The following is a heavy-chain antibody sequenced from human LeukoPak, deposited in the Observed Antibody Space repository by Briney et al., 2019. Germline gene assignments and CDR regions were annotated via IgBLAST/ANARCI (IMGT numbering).Heavy chain of an antibody. CDR1: VFTLMEYV. V-gene: IGHV3-23*01. Sequence: GGSLRLSSADPVFTLMEYVTCAGRAAPEKGLEWVSSISASGDSTYYAGSVRGRFTLSRDNSKNTVYFQMNSLRAEDTAIYYCAQDWPSAVTTTPGFWGQGTMVIVSS. CDR3: AQDWPSAVTTTPGF. J-gene: IGHJ3*01. D-gene: IGHD4-17*01. CDR2: ISASGDST.